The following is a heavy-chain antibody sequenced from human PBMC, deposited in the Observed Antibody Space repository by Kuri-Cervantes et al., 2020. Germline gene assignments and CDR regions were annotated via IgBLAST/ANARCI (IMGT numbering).Heavy chain of an antibody. J-gene: IGHJ6*03. CDR3: ARSGYSGYDFEGTYYYYYMNV. Sequence: GESLKISCAASGFTFSNAWMSWIRQAPGKGLEWVSYISSSGSTIYYADSVKGRFTISRDNAKNSLYLQMNSLRAEDTAVYYCARSGYSGYDFEGTYYYYYMNVWGKGTTVTVSS. CDR2: ISSSGSTI. CDR1: GFTFSNAW. D-gene: IGHD5-12*01. V-gene: IGHV3-11*01.